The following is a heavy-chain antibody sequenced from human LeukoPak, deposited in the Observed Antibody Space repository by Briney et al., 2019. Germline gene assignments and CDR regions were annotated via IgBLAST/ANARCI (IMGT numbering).Heavy chain of an antibody. D-gene: IGHD2-15*01. Sequence: GGSLRLSCAASGFTFSSYAMSWVRQAPGKGLEWVSAISGSGGSTYYADSVKGRFTIYRDNSKNTLYLQMNSLRAEDTAVYYCAKFTGDCSGGSCYPLRKYYFDYWGQGTLVTVSS. CDR3: AKFTGDCSGGSCYPLRKYYFDY. J-gene: IGHJ4*02. V-gene: IGHV3-23*01. CDR2: ISGSGGST. CDR1: GFTFSSYA.